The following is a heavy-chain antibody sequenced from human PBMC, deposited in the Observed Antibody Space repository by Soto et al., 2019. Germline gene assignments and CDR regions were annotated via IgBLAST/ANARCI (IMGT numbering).Heavy chain of an antibody. Sequence: ASVKVSCKASGYTFTSYYMHWVRQAPGQGLEWMGIINPSGGSTSYAQKFQGRVTITADTSTSTAYMELSSLRSEDTAVYYCARDSGYSGYDGAFDIWGQGTMVTVSS. J-gene: IGHJ3*02. CDR3: ARDSGYSGYDGAFDI. V-gene: IGHV1-46*01. CDR2: INPSGGST. D-gene: IGHD5-12*01. CDR1: GYTFTSYY.